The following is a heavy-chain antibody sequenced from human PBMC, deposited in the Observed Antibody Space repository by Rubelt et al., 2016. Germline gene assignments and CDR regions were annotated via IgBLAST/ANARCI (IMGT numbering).Heavy chain of an antibody. CDR2: IDPSDSYI. V-gene: IGHV5-10-1*03. CDR1: GYNFTTYW. J-gene: IGHJ4*02. D-gene: IGHD6-13*01. CDR3: GRGNSWYPL. Sequence: EVQLVQSGAEVKKPGESLRISCKGSGYNFTTYWISWVRQTPGKGLEWMGRIDPSDSYINYSPSFQCTVTTSADKSISTAYLQWSSLKASDTAMYYCGRGNSWYPLWGQGTLVTVSS.